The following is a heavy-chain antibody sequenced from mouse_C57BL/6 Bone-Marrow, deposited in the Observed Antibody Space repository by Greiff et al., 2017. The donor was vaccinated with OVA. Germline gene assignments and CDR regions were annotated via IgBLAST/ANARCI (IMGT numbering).Heavy chain of an antibody. D-gene: IGHD1-1*01. CDR1: GYTFTSYW. J-gene: IGHJ3*01. Sequence: QVQLQQPGAELVKPGASVKLSCKASGYTFTSYWMHWVKQRPGRGLEWIGRIDPNSGGTKYNEKFKSKATLTVDKPSSTAYMQLSSLTSEDSAVYYCAMGRLGYDGSSPWFAYWGQGTLVTVSA. V-gene: IGHV1-72*01. CDR2: IDPNSGGT. CDR3: AMGRLGYDGSSPWFAY.